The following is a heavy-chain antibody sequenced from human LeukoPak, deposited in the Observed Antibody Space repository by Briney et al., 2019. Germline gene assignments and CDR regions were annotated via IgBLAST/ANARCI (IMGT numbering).Heavy chain of an antibody. CDR2: IYYSGST. Sequence: SETLSLTCTVSGGSISRYYWSWIRQPPGKRLEWIVYIYYSGSTNYNPSLKSRVTISVDTSKNQFSLKLNSVTAADTAVYYCARHDMDVAGGGLDYFDYWGQGTLVTVSS. CDR3: ARHDMDVAGGGLDYFDY. J-gene: IGHJ4*02. V-gene: IGHV4-59*08. D-gene: IGHD1-26*01. CDR1: GGSISRYY.